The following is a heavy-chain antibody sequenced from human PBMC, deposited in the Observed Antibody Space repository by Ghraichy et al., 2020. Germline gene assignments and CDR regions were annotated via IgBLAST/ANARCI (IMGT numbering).Heavy chain of an antibody. CDR1: GFSFNTYA. Sequence: GGSLRLSCAASGFSFNTYAMTWVRQAPGKGLEWVSSISGSGGSTYYADSVKGRFTISRDSSKNTLYLQMNSLRADDTAVYFCAKGELTTTVLTPANGYWGQGTLVTVSS. J-gene: IGHJ4*02. D-gene: IGHD4-23*01. CDR3: AKGELTTTVLTPANGY. V-gene: IGHV3-23*01. CDR2: ISGSGGST.